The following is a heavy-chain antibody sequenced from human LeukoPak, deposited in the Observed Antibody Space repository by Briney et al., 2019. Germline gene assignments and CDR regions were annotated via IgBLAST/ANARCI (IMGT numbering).Heavy chain of an antibody. CDR1: GFTFSSYG. V-gene: IGHV3-30*02. D-gene: IGHD6-13*01. CDR3: ATDGDVAAAGPVYYYYYMDV. J-gene: IGHJ6*03. Sequence: GGSLRLSCAASGFTFSSYGMHWVRQAPGKGLEWVAFIRYDGSNKYYADSVKGRFTISRDNSKNTLYLQMNSLRAEDTAVYYCATDGDVAAAGPVYYYYYMDVWGKGTTVTVSS. CDR2: IRYDGSNK.